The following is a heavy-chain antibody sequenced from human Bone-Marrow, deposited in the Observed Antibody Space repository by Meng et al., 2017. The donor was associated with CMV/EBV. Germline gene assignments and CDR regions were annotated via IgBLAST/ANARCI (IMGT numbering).Heavy chain of an antibody. D-gene: IGHD3-10*01. V-gene: IGHV4-31*02. Sequence: YIDSSSYCWKWIRQHPGKGLEWIGNIYYSGTTDYNPSLQSRLAISVDTSRNQFSLRLTSVTAADTAVYYCARSYLGFGDLSDLLFDYWGRGTLVTVSS. CDR2: IYYSGTT. CDR3: ARSYLGFGDLSDLLFDY. J-gene: IGHJ4*01. CDR1: YIDSSSYC.